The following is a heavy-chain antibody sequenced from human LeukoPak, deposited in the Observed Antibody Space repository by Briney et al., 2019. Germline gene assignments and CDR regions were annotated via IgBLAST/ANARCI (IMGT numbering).Heavy chain of an antibody. CDR1: GFTFSDYY. J-gene: IGHJ4*02. V-gene: IGHV3-11*04. D-gene: IGHD3-22*01. Sequence: KTGGSLRLSCEASGFTFSDYYMTWIRQAPGKGLEWLSYISGSGSNILYADSVKGRFTVSRDNAKKSLYLQMSSLRAEDTAVYYCARDLYYDTSAYYPFDYWGQGGLVTVSS. CDR3: ARDLYYDTSAYYPFDY. CDR2: ISGSGSNI.